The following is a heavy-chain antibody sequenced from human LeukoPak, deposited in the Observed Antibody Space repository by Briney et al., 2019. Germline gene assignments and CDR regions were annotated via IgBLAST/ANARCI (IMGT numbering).Heavy chain of an antibody. Sequence: GGSLRLSCAASGFTVSNYDMNWARQAPGKGLEWVSYISSSPTTILYADSVKGRFTISRDSAKKSLFLQMNSLRAEDTAVYYCARDLGDSGGWDWGQGTMVTVSS. V-gene: IGHV3-48*03. D-gene: IGHD3-22*01. CDR3: ARDLGDSGGWD. CDR2: ISSSPTTI. J-gene: IGHJ3*01. CDR1: GFTVSNYD.